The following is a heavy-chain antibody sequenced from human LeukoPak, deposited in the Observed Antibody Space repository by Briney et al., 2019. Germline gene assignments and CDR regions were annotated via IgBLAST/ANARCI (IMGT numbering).Heavy chain of an antibody. Sequence: GGSLRLSCAASGFTVSSNYMTWVRQAPGKGLEWVSVIYRAGNTYYADSVKGRFTISRDNSKNTVYLQMNSLRAEDTAVYYCATFSYAGSAGGSVGPWGQGTLVTVSS. D-gene: IGHD4-23*01. V-gene: IGHV3-53*01. J-gene: IGHJ5*02. CDR2: IYRAGNT. CDR1: GFTVSSNY. CDR3: ATFSYAGSAGGSVGP.